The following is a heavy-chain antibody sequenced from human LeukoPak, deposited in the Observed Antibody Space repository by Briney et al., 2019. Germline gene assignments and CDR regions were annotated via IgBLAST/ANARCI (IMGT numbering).Heavy chain of an antibody. V-gene: IGHV3-23*01. J-gene: IGHJ4*02. CDR2: ITSGGGRT. Sequence: GGSLRLSCAASGFTLSSYAMSWVRQAPGKGLEWVSTITSGGGRTYYADSGKGRFTISRDKSKNMLYLQMNRLRAEDTAVYYCVYYDFWSGPLWGQGTLVTVSS. CDR1: GFTLSSYA. CDR3: VYYDFWSGPL. D-gene: IGHD3-3*01.